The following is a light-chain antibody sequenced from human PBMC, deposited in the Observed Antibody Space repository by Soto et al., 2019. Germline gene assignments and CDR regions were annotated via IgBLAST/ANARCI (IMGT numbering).Light chain of an antibody. CDR1: QDVGKW. Sequence: DIKMNQSPPSVSATAGDRVTITCRASQDVGKWLAWYQQKRGKAPTLLIHGASSLQSGVPPRYSGSGYGTAFTLTISSLQPEDFATYYCHQANSFPITLRLGTRLE. V-gene: IGKV1-12*01. J-gene: IGKJ5*01. CDR3: HQANSFPIT. CDR2: GAS.